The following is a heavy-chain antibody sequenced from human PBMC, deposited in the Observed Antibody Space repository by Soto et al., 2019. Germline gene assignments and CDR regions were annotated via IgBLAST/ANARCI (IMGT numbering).Heavy chain of an antibody. J-gene: IGHJ4*02. CDR1: GGSISSGDYY. CDR2: IYYSGST. CDR3: ARDPGGGYYFDY. D-gene: IGHD5-12*01. V-gene: IGHV4-30-4*01. Sequence: SETLSLTCTVSGGSISSGDYYWSWIRQPPGKGLEWIGYIYYSGSTYYNPSLKSRVTISVDTSKNQFSLKLSSVTAADTAVYYCARDPGGGYYFDYWGQGTLVTVSS.